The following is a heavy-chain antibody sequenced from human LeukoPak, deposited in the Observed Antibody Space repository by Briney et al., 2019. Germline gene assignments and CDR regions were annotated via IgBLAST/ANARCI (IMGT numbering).Heavy chain of an antibody. V-gene: IGHV4-39*01. CDR1: GGSISSSDYY. D-gene: IGHD6-19*01. CDR3: ARHSSGWIYYFDY. J-gene: IGHJ4*02. Sequence: PSETLSLTCTVSGGSISSSDYYWGWIRQPPGKGLEWIGSIYYSESTHYNPSLKSRVTISVDTSKNQFSLKLNSVTAADTALYYCARHSSGWIYYFDYWGQGTLVTVSS. CDR2: IYYSEST.